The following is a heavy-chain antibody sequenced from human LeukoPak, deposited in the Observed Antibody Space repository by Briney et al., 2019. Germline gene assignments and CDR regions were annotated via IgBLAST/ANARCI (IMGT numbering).Heavy chain of an antibody. Sequence: VASVKVSCKASGYTLTSDGMNWVRQATGQGLEWMGWMNPNSGNTGYAQKFQGRVTMTRDMSTSTVYMELSSLRSEDRAVYYCARGSGGFSCDYWGQGTLVTVSS. CDR3: ARGSGGFSCDY. CDR2: MNPNSGNT. J-gene: IGHJ4*02. CDR1: GYTLTSDG. D-gene: IGHD2-15*01. V-gene: IGHV1-8*01.